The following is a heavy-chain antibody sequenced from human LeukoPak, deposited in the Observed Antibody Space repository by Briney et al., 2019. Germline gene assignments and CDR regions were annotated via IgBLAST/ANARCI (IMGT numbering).Heavy chain of an antibody. J-gene: IGHJ6*03. D-gene: IGHD3-10*01. CDR1: GGTFSSYA. V-gene: IGHV1-69*13. CDR3: ASRWGYGSGPPHYYYYMDV. Sequence: GASVKVSCKASGGTFSSYAISWVRQAPGQGLEWMGGIIPIFGTANYAQKFQGRVTITADESTSTAYVELSSLRSEDTAVYYCASRWGYGSGPPHYYYYMDVWGKGTTVTISS. CDR2: IIPIFGTA.